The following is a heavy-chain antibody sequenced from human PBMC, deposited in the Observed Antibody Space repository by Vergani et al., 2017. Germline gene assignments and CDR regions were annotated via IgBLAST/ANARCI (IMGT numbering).Heavy chain of an antibody. CDR1: GFTFSSYS. CDR3: ASLYDSSGYYPLDY. D-gene: IGHD3-22*01. V-gene: IGHV3-21*01. J-gene: IGHJ4*02. CDR2: ISSSSSYI. Sequence: EVQLVESGGGLVKPGGSLRLSCAASGFTFSSYSMNWVRQAPGKGLEWVSSISSSSSYIYYADSVKGRFTISRDNAKNSLYLQMNSLRAEDTAVYYCASLYDSSGYYPLDYWGQGTLVTVSS.